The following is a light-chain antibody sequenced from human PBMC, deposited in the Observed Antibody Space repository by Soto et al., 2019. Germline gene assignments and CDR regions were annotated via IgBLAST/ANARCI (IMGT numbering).Light chain of an antibody. CDR1: QGISSY. Sequence: DLQLTQSPSFLSASVGDRVSITCRASQGISSYLAWYQQRPGKAPNLLMYGASTLQRGVPSRFSGSASGTTFTLTINNLQPEDFATYYCQQLNNFPRTFGQGTKVE. J-gene: IGKJ1*01. CDR2: GAS. CDR3: QQLNNFPRT. V-gene: IGKV1-9*01.